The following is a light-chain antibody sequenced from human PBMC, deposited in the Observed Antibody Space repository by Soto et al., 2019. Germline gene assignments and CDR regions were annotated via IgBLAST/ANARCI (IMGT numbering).Light chain of an antibody. Sequence: IWMTQSPSLLSASTGDRVTISCRMSQSISSWLAWYQQKPGKAPKLLIYDASSLESGVPSRFSGSGSGTEFTLTISSLQPDDFATYYCQQYNSYSRTFGQGTKVDIK. CDR1: QSISSW. CDR2: DAS. CDR3: QQYNSYSRT. V-gene: IGKV1-5*01. J-gene: IGKJ1*01.